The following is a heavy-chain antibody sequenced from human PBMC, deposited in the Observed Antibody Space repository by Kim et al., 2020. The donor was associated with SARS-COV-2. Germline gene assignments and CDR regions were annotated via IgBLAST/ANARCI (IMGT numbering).Heavy chain of an antibody. V-gene: IGHV3-74*01. CDR1: GFTFSSYW. J-gene: IGHJ4*02. D-gene: IGHD3-22*01. CDR3: ASYYYDSSGYYHDY. Sequence: GGSLRLSCAASGFTFSSYWMHWVRQAPGKGLVWVSRINSDGSSTSYADSVKGRFTISRDNAKNTLYLQMNSLRAEDTAVYYCASYYYDSSGYYHDYWGQGTLVTVSS. CDR2: INSDGSST.